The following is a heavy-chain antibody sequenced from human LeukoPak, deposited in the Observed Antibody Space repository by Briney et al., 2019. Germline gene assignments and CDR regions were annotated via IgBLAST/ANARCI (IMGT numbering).Heavy chain of an antibody. CDR1: GGSISSYY. J-gene: IGHJ4*02. CDR2: IYTSGST. D-gene: IGHD6-6*01. V-gene: IGHV4-4*07. CDR3: ARDLPSIAARYFDY. Sequence: SETLSLTCTVSGGSISSYYWSWIRQPAGKGLEWIGRIYTSGSTYYNPSLKSRVTISVDTSKNQFSLKLSSVTAADTAVYYCARDLPSIAARYFDYWAQGTLVTVSS.